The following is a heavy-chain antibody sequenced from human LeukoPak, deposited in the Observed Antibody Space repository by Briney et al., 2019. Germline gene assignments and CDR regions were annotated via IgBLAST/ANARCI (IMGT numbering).Heavy chain of an antibody. CDR1: AFTFSIYA. CDR3: ARDRPNYYGSDGHYYRRDGDY. CDR2: ITSRGEST. V-gene: IGHV3-23*01. D-gene: IGHD3-22*01. J-gene: IGHJ4*02. Sequence: PGGSLRLSCAASAFTFSIYAMSWVRQAPGKGLQWVSSITSRGESTWYVDSVKGRFTITTDNSENTLYLQMHSLRAEDTAVYYCARDRPNYYGSDGHYYRRDGDYWGRGTLVSVSS.